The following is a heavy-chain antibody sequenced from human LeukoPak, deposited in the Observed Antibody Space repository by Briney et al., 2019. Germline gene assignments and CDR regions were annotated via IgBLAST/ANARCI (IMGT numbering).Heavy chain of an antibody. J-gene: IGHJ3*02. D-gene: IGHD4-17*01. V-gene: IGHV1-69*05. CDR2: IIPIFGTA. Sequence: ASVRVSCKASGGTFSSYAISWVRQAPGQGLEWMGGIIPIFGTANYAQKFQGRVTITTDESSSTAYMELSSLRSADTAVYYCASGPLDYGDYLGAFDIWGQGTMVTVSS. CDR1: GGTFSSYA. CDR3: ASGPLDYGDYLGAFDI.